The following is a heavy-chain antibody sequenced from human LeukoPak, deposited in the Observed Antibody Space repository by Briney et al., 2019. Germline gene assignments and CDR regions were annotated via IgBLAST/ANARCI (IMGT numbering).Heavy chain of an antibody. CDR2: ISGNGGST. CDR3: ARPVIPNAYQGTYYMDV. CDR1: GLTFSSYA. J-gene: IGHJ6*03. V-gene: IGHV3-23*01. Sequence: HTGGSLRLSCAASGLTFSSYAMSWVRQAPGKGLEWVSAISGNGGSTYYADSVKGRFTISRDNSKSSLYLQMSSLRAEDTALYYCARPVIPNAYQGTYYMDVWGKGTTVTVSS. D-gene: IGHD3-16*01.